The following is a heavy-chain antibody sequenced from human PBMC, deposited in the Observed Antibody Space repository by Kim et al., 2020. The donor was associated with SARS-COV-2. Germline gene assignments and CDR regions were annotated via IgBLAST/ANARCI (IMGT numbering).Heavy chain of an antibody. CDR1: GFTFSSYT. CDR3: ARVLAGATADY. CDR2: ISYDGSNK. Sequence: GGSLRLSYATSGFTFSSYTMHWVRQAPGKGLEWVAVISYDGSNKYYADSVKGRFTISRDNSKNTLYLQMNSLRAEDTAVFYCARVLAGATADYWGQGTLVTVSS. J-gene: IGHJ4*02. D-gene: IGHD1-26*01. V-gene: IGHV3-30-3*01.